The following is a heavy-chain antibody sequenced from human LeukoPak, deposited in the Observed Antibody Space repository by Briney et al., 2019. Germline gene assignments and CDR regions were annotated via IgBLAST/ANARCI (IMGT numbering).Heavy chain of an antibody. CDR1: GFTFTDYY. CDR3: ARERVDERLGAYYFDY. J-gene: IGHJ4*02. CDR2: ISSSSTDT. V-gene: IGHV3-11*06. Sequence: KSGGSLRLSCAASGFTFTDYYMTWVRQAPGKGLEWVSHISSSSTDTKYADSVKGRFTISRDNAKNSLYLQMDSLRAEDTAVYYCARERVDERLGAYYFDYWGQGTLVTVSS. D-gene: IGHD3-16*01.